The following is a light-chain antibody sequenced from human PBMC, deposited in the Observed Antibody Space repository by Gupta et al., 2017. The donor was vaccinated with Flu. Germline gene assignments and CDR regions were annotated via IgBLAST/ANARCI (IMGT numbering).Light chain of an antibody. CDR3: QQRRNWPPT. J-gene: IGKJ5*01. CDR2: DAS. Sequence: DIVLTQSPATLSLSPGERATLSCRASQSVSSYLAWYQQKPGQAPRLLIYDASNRATGIPARFSGSGSGTDFTLKISSLEPEDFAVYYCQQRRNWPPTFGQGTRLEIK. V-gene: IGKV3-11*01. CDR1: QSVSSY.